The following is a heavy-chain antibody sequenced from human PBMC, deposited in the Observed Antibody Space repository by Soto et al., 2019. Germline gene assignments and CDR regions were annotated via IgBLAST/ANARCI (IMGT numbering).Heavy chain of an antibody. D-gene: IGHD3-10*01. Sequence: QVQLQQWGAGLLKPSETLSLTCAVYGGSFSGYQWTWIRQTPGKGLEWIGEINDSGNINYNPSLTRRVTVLVDTAKKQISLKLSSAPAADTAVYYCARGLILWIGALSRRGGSDYYMDGWGKGTSVTVSS. CDR1: GGSFSGYQ. V-gene: IGHV4-34*01. CDR3: ARGLILWIGALSRRGGSDYYMDG. J-gene: IGHJ6*03. CDR2: INDSGNI.